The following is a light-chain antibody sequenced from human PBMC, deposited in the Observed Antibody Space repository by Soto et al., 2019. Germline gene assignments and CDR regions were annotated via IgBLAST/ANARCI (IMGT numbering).Light chain of an antibody. CDR2: SNN. J-gene: IGLJ1*01. CDR3: AAWDDSLNGYV. V-gene: IGLV1-44*01. CDR1: SSNIGSNT. Sequence: QCVLTQPPSGSGIPGQRVTISCSGSSSNIGSNTVNWYQQLPGTAPKLLIYSNNQRPSGVPDRFSGSKSGTSASLAISGLQSEDEADYYCAAWDDSLNGYVFGTGTKVTVL.